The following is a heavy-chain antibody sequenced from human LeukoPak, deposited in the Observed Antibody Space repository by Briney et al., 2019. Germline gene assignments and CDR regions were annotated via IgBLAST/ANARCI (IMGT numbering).Heavy chain of an antibody. D-gene: IGHD6-19*01. CDR3: ARALGRIAVAGTGGY. Sequence: ASVTLSCKCSGSACTICGISWVWHGPRQGLGWMGWISAYNGNTSYAKNLQARVTMTTDKSTSTAYMELRSLSSDDTRVYHCARALGRIAVAGTGGYWGQGTLVTVSS. CDR1: GSACTICG. CDR2: ISAYNGNT. J-gene: IGHJ4*02. V-gene: IGHV1-18*04.